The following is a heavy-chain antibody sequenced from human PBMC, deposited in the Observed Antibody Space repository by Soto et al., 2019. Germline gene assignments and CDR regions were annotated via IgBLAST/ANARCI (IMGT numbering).Heavy chain of an antibody. Sequence: GGSLRLSCAASGITISNYPMSWVRQAPGKGLDWVSGISGSGDRTYYADSAKGRFTISKDISKNSLSLQLDNLGVEDTAVYFCVKASTTSPRKPNWFDPWGQGTLVTVS. CDR3: VKASTTSPRKPNWFDP. D-gene: IGHD2-2*01. CDR2: ISGSGDRT. V-gene: IGHV3-23*01. CDR1: GITISNYP. J-gene: IGHJ5*02.